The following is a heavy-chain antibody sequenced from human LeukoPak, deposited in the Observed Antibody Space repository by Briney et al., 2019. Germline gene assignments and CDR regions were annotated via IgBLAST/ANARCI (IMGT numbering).Heavy chain of an antibody. D-gene: IGHD2-15*01. V-gene: IGHV3-11*01. J-gene: IGHJ5*02. Sequence: GGSLRLSCEASGFSFSSFYMSWIRQAPGKGLEYVSHISNTGYSKDYADSVKGRFTISRDNARNSVYLEMNTLRAEDTAVYYCAKGGYASCFDPWGQGTQVTVSS. CDR2: ISNTGYSK. CDR3: AKGGYASCFDP. CDR1: GFSFSSFY.